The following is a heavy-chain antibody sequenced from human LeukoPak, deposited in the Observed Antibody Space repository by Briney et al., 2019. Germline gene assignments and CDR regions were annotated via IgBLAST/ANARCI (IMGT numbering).Heavy chain of an antibody. CDR3: ARAGRISMVRGVSGYYYYYMDV. V-gene: IGHV3-74*01. CDR1: GFTFSRYW. J-gene: IGHJ6*03. Sequence: GGSLRLSRAASGFTFSRYWMHWVRQAPGKGLVCVSRISSDGSSTSDEDSVKGRFTISRDNAKDTLYLQMNSLRAEDTAVYYCARAGRISMVRGVSGYYYYYMDVWGKGTTVTVSS. CDR2: ISSDGSST. D-gene: IGHD3-10*01.